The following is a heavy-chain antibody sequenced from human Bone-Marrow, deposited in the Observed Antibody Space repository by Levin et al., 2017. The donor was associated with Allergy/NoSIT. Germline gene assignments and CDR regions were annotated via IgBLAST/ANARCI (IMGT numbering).Heavy chain of an antibody. CDR3: ARDGGYQIIELISYFDC. J-gene: IGHJ4*02. D-gene: IGHD5-12*01. CDR1: GYSINTSYH. V-gene: IGHV4-38-2*02. Sequence: SETLSLTCAVSGYSINTSYHWGWFRQPPGKGLQWIGSIFYNGKTHYNPSLRSRVTISLDTSRNQFSLGLISVTAADTAVYFCARDGGYQIIELISYFDCWGQGTLVTVSS. CDR2: IFYNGKT.